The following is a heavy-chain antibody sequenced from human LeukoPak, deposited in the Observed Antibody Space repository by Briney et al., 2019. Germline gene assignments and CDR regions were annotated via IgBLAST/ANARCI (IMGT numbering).Heavy chain of an antibody. CDR3: ARPYDSGYDAFDI. V-gene: IGHV3-30*04. CDR2: ISYDGSNK. CDR1: GFTFSSYA. D-gene: IGHD3-10*01. J-gene: IGHJ3*02. Sequence: GGSLRLSCAASGFTFSSYAMHWVRQAPGKGLEWVAVISYDGSNKYYADSVKGRFTISRDNSKNTLYLQMNSLRAEDTAVYYCARPYDSGYDAFDIWGQGTMVTVSS.